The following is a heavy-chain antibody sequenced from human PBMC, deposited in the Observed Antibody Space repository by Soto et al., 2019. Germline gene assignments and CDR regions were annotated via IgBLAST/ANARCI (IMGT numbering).Heavy chain of an antibody. D-gene: IGHD3-22*01. V-gene: IGHV4-39*01. CDR1: GGSISSSSYY. CDR3: ARIWLFTAINWFDP. CDR2: SYYSGST. Sequence: QLQLQESGPGLVKPSETLSLTCTVSGGSISSSSYYWGWIRQPPGKGLEWIGSSYYSGSTYYNPSLKSRVTISGDTSKNQFSLKLGSVTAADTAVYYCARIWLFTAINWFDPWGQGTLVTVSS. J-gene: IGHJ5*02.